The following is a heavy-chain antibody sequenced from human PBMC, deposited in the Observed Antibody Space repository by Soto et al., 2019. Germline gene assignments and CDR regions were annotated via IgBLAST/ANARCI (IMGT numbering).Heavy chain of an antibody. V-gene: IGHV4-39*01. D-gene: IGHD3-9*01. CDR3: ASVNILTGYYLDD. J-gene: IGHJ4*02. Sequence: SETLSLTWPFSCGSISSSSYFWGCLLQPPGKGLEWIGSIYYSGGTYYNPSLKSRVTISVDTSKNQFTLKMSSVTAADTAVYYCASVNILTGYYLDDWGQGTLVTVSS. CDR1: CGSISSSSYF. CDR2: IYYSGGT.